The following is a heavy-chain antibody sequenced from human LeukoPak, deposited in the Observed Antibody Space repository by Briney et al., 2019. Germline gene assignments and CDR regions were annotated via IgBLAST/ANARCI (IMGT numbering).Heavy chain of an antibody. CDR3: ASSRQLASFDY. CDR2: IIPIFGTA. Sequence: VASVKVSCKASGYTFTGYAMHWVRQAPGQRLEWMGGIIPIFGTANYAQKFQGRVTITTDESTSTAYMELSSLRSEDTAVYYCASSRQLASFDYWGQGTLVTVSS. V-gene: IGHV1-69*05. D-gene: IGHD6-6*01. J-gene: IGHJ4*02. CDR1: GYTFTGYA.